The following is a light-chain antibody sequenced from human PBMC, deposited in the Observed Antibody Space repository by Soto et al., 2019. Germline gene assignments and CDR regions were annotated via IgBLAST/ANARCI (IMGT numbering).Light chain of an antibody. CDR2: GAS. CDR3: QQYSMAPLT. J-gene: IGKJ1*01. Sequence: EIVLTQSPGTLSLSPGERATLSCSASQSVSSSYLAWYQQKPGQAPRLLIYGASSRATGIPDRFSGSGSGTDFTLTISRLEPEDFAVYYCQQYSMAPLTFGQGTKVDIK. CDR1: QSVSSSY. V-gene: IGKV3-20*01.